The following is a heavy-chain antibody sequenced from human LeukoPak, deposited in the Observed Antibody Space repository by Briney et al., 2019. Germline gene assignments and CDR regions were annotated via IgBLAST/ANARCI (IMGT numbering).Heavy chain of an antibody. V-gene: IGHV3-7*03. CDR3: ARGPDYGARTDFLDY. Sequence: GGSLRLSCAASGFIFNRHLMNWVRQAPGKGLEWVANINQGGGERNYVDSVKGRFTISRDDAKNSLYLQLNSLRVEDTAIYYCARGPDYGARTDFLDYWGQGALVTVSP. J-gene: IGHJ4*02. D-gene: IGHD4-17*01. CDR1: GFIFNRHL. CDR2: INQGGGER.